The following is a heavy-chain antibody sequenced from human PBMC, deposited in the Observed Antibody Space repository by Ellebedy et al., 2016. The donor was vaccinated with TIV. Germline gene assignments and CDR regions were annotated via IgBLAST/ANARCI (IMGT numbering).Heavy chain of an antibody. V-gene: IGHV4-59*01. CDR1: GGSISNYY. D-gene: IGHD3-22*01. J-gene: IGHJ3*02. Sequence: SETLSLTCTVSGGSISNYYWSWIRQPPGKGLEWIGYIYYSGSTDYNPSLKSRVTISVDTSKNQFSLKLTSVTAADTAVYFCARDKNDDSSGYVGAFNMWGQGTRVTVSS. CDR2: IYYSGST. CDR3: ARDKNDDSSGYVGAFNM.